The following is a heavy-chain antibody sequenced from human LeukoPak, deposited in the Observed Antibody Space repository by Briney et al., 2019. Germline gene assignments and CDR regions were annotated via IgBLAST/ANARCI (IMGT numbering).Heavy chain of an antibody. CDR1: GGSISSYY. CDR2: IYYSGST. D-gene: IGHD6-6*01. CDR3: ARSVAARPVYFDY. Sequence: SETLSLTCTVSGGSISSYYSSWIRQPPGKGLEWIGYIYYSGSTNYNPSLKSRVTISVDTSKNQFSLKLSSVTAADTAVYYCARSVAARPVYFDYWGQGTLVTVSS. V-gene: IGHV4-59*01. J-gene: IGHJ4*02.